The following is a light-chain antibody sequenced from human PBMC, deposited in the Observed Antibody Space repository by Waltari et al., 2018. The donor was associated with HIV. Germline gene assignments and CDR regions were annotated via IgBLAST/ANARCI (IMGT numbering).Light chain of an antibody. V-gene: IGLV1-47*01. J-gene: IGLJ1*01. CDR2: RNN. CDR1: SSNIGRNY. Sequence: QSVLTQPPSASGTPGQRVTISCSGSSSNIGRNYVYWYQQIPGTAPKLLIYRNNQRPSGVPDRFAGSKSGTSASLAISGLRSEDEADYYCATWNDSLSGYVFGTGTKVTV. CDR3: ATWNDSLSGYV.